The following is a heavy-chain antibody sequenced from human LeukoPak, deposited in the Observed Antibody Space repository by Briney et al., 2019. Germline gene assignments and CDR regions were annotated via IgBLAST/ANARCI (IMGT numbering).Heavy chain of an antibody. D-gene: IGHD3-10*01. Sequence: GGSLRLSCAASGFTFSSYAMHWVRQAPGKGLEWVAVISYDGSNKYYADSVKGRFTISRDNSKNTLYLQMNSLRAEDTAVYYCARSMVRGVIMVYYSYYGMDVWGQGTTVTVSS. CDR3: ARSMVRGVIMVYYSYYGMDV. CDR1: GFTFSSYA. CDR2: ISYDGSNK. V-gene: IGHV3-30-3*01. J-gene: IGHJ6*02.